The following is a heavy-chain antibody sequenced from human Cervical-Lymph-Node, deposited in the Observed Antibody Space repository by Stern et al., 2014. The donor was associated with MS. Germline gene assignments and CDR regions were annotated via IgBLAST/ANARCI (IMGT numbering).Heavy chain of an antibody. CDR2: ISYGGRNK. J-gene: IGHJ6*02. Sequence: QVQLVQSGGGVVQPGRSLRLSCAASGFTFSSYAMHWVRQAPGKGLEWVAVISYGGRNKYYADSVKGRFTISRDNSKNTLYLQMNSLRAEDTAVYYCARANYDFWSGYPDFHYYGMDVWGQGTTVTVSS. CDR1: GFTFSSYA. D-gene: IGHD3-3*01. V-gene: IGHV3-30-3*01. CDR3: ARANYDFWSGYPDFHYYGMDV.